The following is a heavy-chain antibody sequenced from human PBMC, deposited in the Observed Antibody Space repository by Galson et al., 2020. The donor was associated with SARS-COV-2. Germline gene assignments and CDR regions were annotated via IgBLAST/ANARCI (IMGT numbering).Heavy chain of an antibody. CDR1: GVTFSDYA. Sequence: GGSLRLSCAASGVTFSDYAMSWVRQAPGKGLASIPGISGGGLTTDYAASVKGRFTISRDNSKNALYLQMSSLRVEDTALYYCAKQATYGSGSQGSFFDSWGQGALVTVSS. CDR3: AKQATYGSGSQGSFFDS. CDR2: ISGGGLTT. D-gene: IGHD3-10*01. V-gene: IGHV3-23*01. J-gene: IGHJ4*02.